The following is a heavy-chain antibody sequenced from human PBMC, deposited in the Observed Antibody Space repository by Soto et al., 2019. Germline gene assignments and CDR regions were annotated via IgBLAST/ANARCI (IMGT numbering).Heavy chain of an antibody. Sequence: GGSLRLSCAASVFTFSSYAMHWVRQAPGKGLEWVAVISYDGSIEYYEDSVKGRFTISRDSSKSTLYLQLNSLRVEDTAVYYCARTMAVTGTYYFDYWGQGTLVTVSS. CDR2: ISYDGSIE. CDR1: VFTFSSYA. V-gene: IGHV3-30-3*01. D-gene: IGHD6-19*01. CDR3: ARTMAVTGTYYFDY. J-gene: IGHJ4*02.